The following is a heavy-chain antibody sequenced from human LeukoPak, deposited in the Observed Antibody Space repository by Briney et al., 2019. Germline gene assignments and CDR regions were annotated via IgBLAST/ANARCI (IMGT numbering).Heavy chain of an antibody. J-gene: IGHJ3*02. Sequence: GGSLRLSCAASGFTFSNYAMSWVRQAPGKGLEWVSVIYSGGSTYYADSVKGRFTISRDNSKDTLYLQMNSLRAEDTAVYYCARDLGYDSRTTDAFDIGGQGTMVTVSS. CDR3: ARDLGYDSRTTDAFDI. D-gene: IGHD3-22*01. CDR2: IYSGGST. CDR1: GFTFSNYA. V-gene: IGHV3-53*01.